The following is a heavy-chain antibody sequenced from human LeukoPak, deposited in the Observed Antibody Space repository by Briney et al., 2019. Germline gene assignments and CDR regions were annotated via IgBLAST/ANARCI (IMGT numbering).Heavy chain of an antibody. CDR2: IRSGGAR. CDR3: AVDTPVIDAQIDY. V-gene: IGHV3-15*01. J-gene: IGHJ4*02. CDR1: GFIFSHAW. D-gene: IGHD3-16*02. Sequence: GGSLRLSCTASGFIFSHAWMNWVRQAPGKGLQWLGRIRSGGAREYAAPAQGRFTISRDDSRNTVYLEMNNLDTDDTAAYFCAVDTPVIDAQIDYWAREPWSPSP.